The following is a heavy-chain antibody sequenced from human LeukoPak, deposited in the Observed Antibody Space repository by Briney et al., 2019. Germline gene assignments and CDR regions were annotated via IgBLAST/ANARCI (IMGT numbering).Heavy chain of an antibody. J-gene: IGHJ4*02. Sequence: KPSETLSLTCTVSGGSTSSSSYYWGWIRQPPGKGLEWIGSIYYSGSTYYNPSLKSRVTISVDTSKNQFSLKLSSVTAADTAVYYCAEYTYGSGSYYKFDYWGQGTLVTVSS. V-gene: IGHV4-39*01. CDR3: AEYTYGSGSYYKFDY. CDR1: GGSTSSSSYY. CDR2: IYYSGST. D-gene: IGHD3-10*01.